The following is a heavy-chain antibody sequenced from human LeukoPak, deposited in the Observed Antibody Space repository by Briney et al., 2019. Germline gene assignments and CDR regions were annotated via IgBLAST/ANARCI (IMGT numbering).Heavy chain of an antibody. CDR2: INHSGST. J-gene: IGHJ6*02. CDR3: ARGSGYAPYYYYGMDV. CDR1: GGSFSGYY. V-gene: IGHV4-34*01. D-gene: IGHD3-10*01. Sequence: SETLSLTCAVYGGSFSGYYWSWIRQPPGKGLEWIGEINHSGSTNYNPSLKSRVTISVDTSKNQFSLKLSSVTAADTAVYYCARGSGYAPYYYYGMDVWGQGTTVTISS.